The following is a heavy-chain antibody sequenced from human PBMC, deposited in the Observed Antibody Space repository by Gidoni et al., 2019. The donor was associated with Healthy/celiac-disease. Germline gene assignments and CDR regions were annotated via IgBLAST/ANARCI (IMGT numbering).Heavy chain of an antibody. CDR2: IAYDGSNE. D-gene: IGHD3-16*02. CDR3: ARSRGYDYVWGSYRYGAFDI. J-gene: IGHJ3*02. Sequence: QVQLVESGGGVVQPGNSLSLSRAASGFTSSSSAMHGVRQAPGKGLEWVAVIAYDGSNEYYADSVKGRFTISRDNSKNTLYLQMNSLRAEDTAVYYCARSRGYDYVWGSYRYGAFDIWGQGTMVTVSS. V-gene: IGHV3-30-3*01. CDR1: GFTSSSSA.